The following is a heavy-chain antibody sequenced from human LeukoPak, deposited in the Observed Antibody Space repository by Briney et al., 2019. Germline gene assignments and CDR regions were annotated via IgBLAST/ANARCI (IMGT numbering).Heavy chain of an antibody. D-gene: IGHD5-18*01. V-gene: IGHV4-34*01. CDR2: INHSGST. Sequence: PSETLSLTCAVYGGSFSGYYWSWIRQPPGKGLEWIGEINHSGSTNYNPSLKSRVTISVDTSKNQFSLKLSSVTAADTAVYYCARGRGYSYGTPFDYWGQGTLVTVSS. CDR3: ARGRGYSYGTPFDY. J-gene: IGHJ4*02. CDR1: GGSFSGYY.